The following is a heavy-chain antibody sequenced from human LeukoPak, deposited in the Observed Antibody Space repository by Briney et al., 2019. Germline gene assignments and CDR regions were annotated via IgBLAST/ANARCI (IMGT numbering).Heavy chain of an antibody. V-gene: IGHV3-64*02. CDR2: INTDGRIT. CDR3: TRDGGSFCDFDY. D-gene: IGHD1-26*01. CDR1: GFSFRNYA. J-gene: IGHJ4*02. Sequence: GGSLRLSCVASGFSFRNYAIHWVRQAPGKGLEYVSVINTDGRITYYADSVKGRFTISRDNSKNTVYLQIGSLRGEDMAVYYCTRDGGSFCDFDYWGQGALVTVSS.